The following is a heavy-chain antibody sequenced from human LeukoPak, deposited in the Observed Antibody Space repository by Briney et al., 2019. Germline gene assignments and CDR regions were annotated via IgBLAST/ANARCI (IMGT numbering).Heavy chain of an antibody. CDR1: GFTFSSYW. CDR2: IKSDGST. D-gene: IGHD3-22*01. Sequence: PGGSLRLSCAASGFTFSSYWMHWVRQAPAKGLVWVSRIKSDGSTNYADSVKGRFTISRDNAKNTVSLQMNSLRAEDAGVYYCARAPSEIGGYYPEYFRHWGQGTLVTVSS. V-gene: IGHV3-74*01. J-gene: IGHJ1*01. CDR3: ARAPSEIGGYYPEYFRH.